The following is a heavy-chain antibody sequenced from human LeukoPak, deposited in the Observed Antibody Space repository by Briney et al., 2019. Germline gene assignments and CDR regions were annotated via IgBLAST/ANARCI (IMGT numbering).Heavy chain of an antibody. CDR1: GFTFISYT. D-gene: IGHD6-19*01. CDR2: ISNSNNDI. Sequence: SGGSLRLSCAASGFTFISYTMNWVRQAPGKGLEWVSSISNSNNDIYYADSVKGRFTISRDNAKNSLYLQMNSLRAEDTAVYYCVRDAVADRFSAFDIWGQGTVVTVSS. V-gene: IGHV3-21*01. CDR3: VRDAVADRFSAFDI. J-gene: IGHJ3*02.